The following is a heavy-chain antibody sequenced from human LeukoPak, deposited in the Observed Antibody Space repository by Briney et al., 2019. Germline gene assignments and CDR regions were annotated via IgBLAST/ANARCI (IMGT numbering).Heavy chain of an antibody. V-gene: IGHV1-24*01. D-gene: IGHD3-3*01. CDR1: GYTLTELS. J-gene: IGHJ6*03. CDR2: FDPEDGET. CDR3: AALRFLEWLDLLGNYYYYMDV. Sequence: GASVKVSCKVSGYTLTELSMHWVRQAPGKGLEWMGGFDPEDGETIYAQKFQGRVTMTEDTSTDTAYMELSSLRSEDTAVYYCAALRFLEWLDLLGNYYYYMDVWGKGTTVTVSS.